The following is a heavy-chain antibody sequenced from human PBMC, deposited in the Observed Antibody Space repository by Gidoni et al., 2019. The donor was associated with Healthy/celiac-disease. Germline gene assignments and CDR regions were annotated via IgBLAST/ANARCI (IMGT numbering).Heavy chain of an antibody. CDR1: GVSFSSHG. V-gene: IGHV3-30*18. CDR2: LSYDGSNK. D-gene: IGHD3-10*01. CDR3: AKELAVRGVIYYYGMDV. Sequence: QVQLVESGGGVVQPGRAVRRPCAAPGVSFSSHGMHWVRQAPGKGLGWVAVLSYDGSNKYYADSVKGRFTISRDNSKTTLYLQMNSLRAEDTAVYYCAKELAVRGVIYYYGMDVWGQGTTVTVSS. J-gene: IGHJ6*02.